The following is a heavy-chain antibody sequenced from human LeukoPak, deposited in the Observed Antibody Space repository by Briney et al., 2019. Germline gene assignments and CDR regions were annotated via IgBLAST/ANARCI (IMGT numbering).Heavy chain of an antibody. J-gene: IGHJ4*02. CDR1: GLTFDDYA. D-gene: IGHD3-3*01. CDR3: AKDGPRRSGYYDY. V-gene: IGHV3-43*02. Sequence: GGSLTLSCPASGLTFDDYAMHWVRQVAAKGLDWVSLISGDGGETYYADSVKGRFTISRDNSKNSLYLQMTSLRTEDSAMYYCAKDGPRRSGYYDYWGQGTLVTVSS. CDR2: ISGDGGET.